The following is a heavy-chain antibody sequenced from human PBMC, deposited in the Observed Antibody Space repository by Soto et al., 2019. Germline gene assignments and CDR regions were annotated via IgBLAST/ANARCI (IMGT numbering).Heavy chain of an antibody. Sequence: QVQLVQSGGGVVQPGTSLRLSCAASGFIFSDYVMYWFRQTPGKGLEWMAVISYDGTNKHYANSVKGRSFISRDNSKNTLYTQMSSLRPEDSAIYYGARENTGQYQGAGDAGSRGTLVAVSS. D-gene: IGHD2-8*02. CDR1: GFIFSDYV. CDR3: ARENTGQYQGAGDA. V-gene: IGHV3-30*04. J-gene: IGHJ3*01. CDR2: ISYDGTNK.